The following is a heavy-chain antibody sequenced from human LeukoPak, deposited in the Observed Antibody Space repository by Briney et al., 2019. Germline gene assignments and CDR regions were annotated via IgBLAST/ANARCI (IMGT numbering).Heavy chain of an antibody. V-gene: IGHV1-18*01. Sequence: GASVKVSCKASGYTFTSYGISWVRQAPGQGLEWMGWISAYNGNTNYAQKLQGRVTMTTDTSTSTAYMELRSLRSDDTAVYYCARDLVRGVHLPQSDYWGQGTLVTVSS. D-gene: IGHD3-10*01. CDR1: GYTFTSYG. CDR3: ARDLVRGVHLPQSDY. J-gene: IGHJ4*02. CDR2: ISAYNGNT.